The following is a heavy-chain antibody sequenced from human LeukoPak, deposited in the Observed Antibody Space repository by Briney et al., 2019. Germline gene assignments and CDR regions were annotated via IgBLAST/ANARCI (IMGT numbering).Heavy chain of an antibody. D-gene: IGHD2-8*02. CDR3: ARGGVWWFYDY. CDR2: IYYSGST. CDR1: GGSISSSSYY. J-gene: IGHJ4*02. Sequence: KPSETLSLTCTVSGGSISSSSYYWGWIRQPPGKGLEWIGSIYYSGSTYYNPSLKSRVTISVDTSKNQFSLKLNSVTAADTAVYYCARGGVWWFYDYWGQGTQVTASS. V-gene: IGHV4-39*07.